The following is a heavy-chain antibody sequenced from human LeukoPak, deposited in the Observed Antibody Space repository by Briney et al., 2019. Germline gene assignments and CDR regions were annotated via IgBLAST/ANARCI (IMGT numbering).Heavy chain of an antibody. D-gene: IGHD4-17*01. J-gene: IGHJ4*02. CDR2: IKSKTDGGTT. CDR1: GFTFSNAW. V-gene: IGHV3-15*01. Sequence: GGSLRLSCAASGFTFSNAWMSWVRQAPGKGPEWVGRIKSKTDGGTTDYAAPVKGRFTISRDDSKNTLYLQMNSLKTEDTAVYYCTTDRFGDYGDQRSDYWGQGALVTVSS. CDR3: TTDRFGDYGDQRSDY.